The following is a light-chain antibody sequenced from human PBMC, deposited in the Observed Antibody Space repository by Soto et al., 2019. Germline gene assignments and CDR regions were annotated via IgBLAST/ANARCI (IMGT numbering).Light chain of an antibody. CDR1: QSVSNNY. Sequence: ELVLTQSPGTLSLSPGDSATLSCRASQSVSNNYLAWYQQKPGQAPRLLIHGTSNRATGITDRFSGSGSGTDFTLTFSRLEPEDFAVYYCEYYGTSITVGGGTKV. V-gene: IGKV3-20*01. CDR3: EYYGTSIT. CDR2: GTS. J-gene: IGKJ4*01.